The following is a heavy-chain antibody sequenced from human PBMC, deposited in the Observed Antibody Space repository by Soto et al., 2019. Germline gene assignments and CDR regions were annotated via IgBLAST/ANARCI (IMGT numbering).Heavy chain of an antibody. CDR2: ISGNNGNT. CDR1: GYTFTTYD. D-gene: IGHD3-10*01. V-gene: IGHV1-18*04. CDR3: ARGGSGSGFDY. J-gene: IGHJ4*02. Sequence: QVQLVQSGAEVQKPGASVKVSCKASGYTFTTYDISWVRQAPGQGLEWMGWISGNNGNTNYAQKLQGRVTMTRDTSTSTAYMDLRSLRSDDTAVDYCARGGSGSGFDYWGQGTLVTVSS.